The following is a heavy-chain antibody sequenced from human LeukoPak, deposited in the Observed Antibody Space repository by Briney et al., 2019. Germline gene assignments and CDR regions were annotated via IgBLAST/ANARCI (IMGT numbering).Heavy chain of an antibody. V-gene: IGHV1-8*01. CDR2: MNPNSGNT. CDR3: ARAGLYGDYGLSRYGMDV. Sequence: ASVKVSCKASGYTFTSYDINWVRQATGQGLEWMGWMNPNSGNTGYAQKLQGRVTMTRNTSISTAYMELSSLRSEDTAVYYCARAGLYGDYGLSRYGMDVWGQGTTVTVSS. CDR1: GYTFTSYD. D-gene: IGHD4-17*01. J-gene: IGHJ6*02.